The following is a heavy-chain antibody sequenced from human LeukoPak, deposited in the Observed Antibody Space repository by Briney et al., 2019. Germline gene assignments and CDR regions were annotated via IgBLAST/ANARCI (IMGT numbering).Heavy chain of an antibody. CDR2: ISSSSSYI. V-gene: IGHV3-21*04. CDR1: GGSISSSS. J-gene: IGHJ5*02. D-gene: IGHD4-17*01. CDR3: ARVERYNGDYGWFDP. Sequence: ETLSLTCTVSGGSISSSSYYWGWIRQPPGKGLEWVSSISSSSSYIYYADSVKGRFTISRDNAKNSLYLQMNSLRAEDTAVYYCARVERYNGDYGWFDPWGQGTLVSVSS.